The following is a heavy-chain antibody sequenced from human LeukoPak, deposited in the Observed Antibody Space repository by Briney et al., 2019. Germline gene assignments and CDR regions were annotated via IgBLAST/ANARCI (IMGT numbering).Heavy chain of an antibody. CDR1: GFTFSSYA. D-gene: IGHD2-21*02. CDR3: AKDHPDCGGDCYSYAFDI. V-gene: IGHV3-23*01. J-gene: IGHJ3*02. Sequence: GGSLRLSCAASGFTFSSYAMSWVRQAPGKGLERVSAISGSGGSTYYADSVKGRFTISGDNSKNTLYLQMNSLRAEDTAVYYCAKDHPDCGGDCYSYAFDIWGQGTMVTVSS. CDR2: ISGSGGST.